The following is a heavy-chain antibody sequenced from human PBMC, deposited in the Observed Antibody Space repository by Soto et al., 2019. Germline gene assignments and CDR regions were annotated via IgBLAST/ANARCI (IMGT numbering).Heavy chain of an antibody. CDR3: ARDRSKGGQWLVLFFDY. V-gene: IGHV1-3*01. CDR2: INAGNGDT. CDR1: GYTFTTYA. Sequence: ASVKVSCKASGYTFTTYAMHWVRQAPGQSLEWMGWINAGNGDTKYSQNFQGRVTITRDTSASTAYMELSSLRSEGTAVYYCARDRSKGGQWLVLFFDYWGQGTLGTVSS. J-gene: IGHJ4*02. D-gene: IGHD6-19*01.